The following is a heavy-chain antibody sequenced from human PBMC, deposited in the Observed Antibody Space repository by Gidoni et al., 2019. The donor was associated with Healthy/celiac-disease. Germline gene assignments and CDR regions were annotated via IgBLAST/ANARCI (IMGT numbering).Heavy chain of an antibody. CDR1: GFTFSSYS. Sequence: EVQLVESGGGLVKPGGSLRLSCAASGFTFSSYSMNWVRQAPGKGLEWVSSISSSSSYIYYADSVKGRFTISRDNAKNSLYLRMNSLRAEDTAVYYCARAPAYCGGDCYSGDAFDIWGQGTMVTVSS. J-gene: IGHJ3*02. D-gene: IGHD2-21*02. CDR2: ISSSSSYI. CDR3: ARAPAYCGGDCYSGDAFDI. V-gene: IGHV3-21*01.